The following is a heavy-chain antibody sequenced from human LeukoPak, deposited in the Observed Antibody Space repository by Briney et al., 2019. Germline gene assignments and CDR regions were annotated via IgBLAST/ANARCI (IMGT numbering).Heavy chain of an antibody. CDR1: GFTFSNYA. D-gene: IGHD4-17*01. V-gene: IGHV3-64*01. CDR3: ARGLYVDYLRGHSAAFYCFDY. CDR2: INSNGGST. J-gene: IGHJ4*02. Sequence: GGSLRLSCAASGFTFSNYAMHWVRQAPGKGLEYVSAINSNGGSTYYANSVKGRFTISRDNAKNSVYLQMKSLRDEDTSVYRCARGLYVDYLRGHSAAFYCFDYWGQGALVTVSS.